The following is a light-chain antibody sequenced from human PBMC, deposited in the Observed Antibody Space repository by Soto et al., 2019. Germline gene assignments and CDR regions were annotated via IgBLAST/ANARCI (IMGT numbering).Light chain of an antibody. J-gene: IGKJ2*01. Sequence: DIQMTQSPSTLSASVGDRVTITCRASQSISTWLAWYQQKPGNAPKILIYDASTLHSGVPSRFSGSGSGTEFTLTISSLQPNDFAIYYCHQYNSYHTFGQGTKLEIK. CDR3: HQYNSYHT. CDR1: QSISTW. CDR2: DAS. V-gene: IGKV1-5*01.